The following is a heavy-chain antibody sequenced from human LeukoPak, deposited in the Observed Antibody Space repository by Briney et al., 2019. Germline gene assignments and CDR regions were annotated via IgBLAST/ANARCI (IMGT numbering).Heavy chain of an antibody. Sequence: SETLSLTXAVYGDSFSWHYWSWIRQPPGKGMEWIGEINQRGTTTYNPSLKSRLTISMDTSRNQYFLNLDSVTAADTAIYYCARLGIRDYFYYMDVWGEGTPVTVSS. J-gene: IGHJ6*03. CDR2: INQRGTT. CDR3: ARLGIRDYFYYMDV. V-gene: IGHV4-34*01. D-gene: IGHD3-3*02. CDR1: GDSFSWHY.